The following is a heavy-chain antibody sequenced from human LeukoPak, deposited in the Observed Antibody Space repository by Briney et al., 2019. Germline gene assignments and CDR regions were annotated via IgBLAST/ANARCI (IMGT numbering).Heavy chain of an antibody. D-gene: IGHD3-10*01. V-gene: IGHV1-69*13. J-gene: IGHJ6*03. Sequence: GASVKVSCKASGGTFSSYAISWVRQAPGQGLEWMGGIIPIFGTANYAQKFQGRVTITADESTSTAYMELSSLRSEDTAVYYCARRRAGSGSYRGYYYYMDVWGKGTTVTVSS. CDR2: IIPIFGTA. CDR3: ARRRAGSGSYRGYYYYMDV. CDR1: GGTFSSYA.